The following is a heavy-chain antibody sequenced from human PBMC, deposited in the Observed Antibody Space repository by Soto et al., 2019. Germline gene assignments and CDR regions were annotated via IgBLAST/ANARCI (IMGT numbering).Heavy chain of an antibody. V-gene: IGHV4-34*01. J-gene: IGHJ4*02. CDR2: INHSGST. CDR3: ARDKITGLCDY. Sequence: QVQLQQWGAGLLKPSETLSLTCAVYGGSFSGYYWTWIRQPPGTGLEWIGEINHSGSTNYNPSLKSRVIISVDTSKNQFSLKLTSVTASDTAVYYCARDKITGLCDYWGQGTLVTVSS. D-gene: IGHD2-8*02. CDR1: GGSFSGYY.